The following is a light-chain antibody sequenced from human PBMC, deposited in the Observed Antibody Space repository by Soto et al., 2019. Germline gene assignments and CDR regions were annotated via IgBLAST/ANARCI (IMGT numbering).Light chain of an antibody. CDR1: SSDVGGYNY. V-gene: IGLV2-14*01. CDR3: SSYTSSSTSV. CDR2: DVS. Sequence: QSVLTQPASVSGSPGQSITISCTGTSSDVGGYNYVSWYQQHPGKAPKLMIYDVSNRPSGVSNRFSGSKSGNTASLTISGLQAEDEADYYVSSYTSSSTSVFGGGTKLTVL. J-gene: IGLJ3*02.